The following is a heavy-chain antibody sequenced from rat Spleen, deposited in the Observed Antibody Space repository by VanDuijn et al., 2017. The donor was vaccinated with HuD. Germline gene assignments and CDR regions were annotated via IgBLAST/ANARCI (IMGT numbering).Heavy chain of an antibody. CDR2: ISPSGVP. V-gene: IGHV5-25*01. Sequence: EVQLVESDGGLVQPGRSLKLSCAASGFTFSDYYMAWVRQAPTKGLEWVATISPSGVPYYRDSVKGRFTVSRENAKSTLYLLMDSLRSEDTATYYCVRQDTSGYSNWFAYWGQGTLVTVSS. D-gene: IGHD4-3*01. CDR3: VRQDTSGYSNWFAY. CDR1: GFTFSDYY. J-gene: IGHJ3*01.